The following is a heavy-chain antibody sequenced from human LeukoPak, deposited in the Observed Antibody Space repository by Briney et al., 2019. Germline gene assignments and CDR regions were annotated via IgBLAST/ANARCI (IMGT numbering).Heavy chain of an antibody. CDR2: IHYSGST. J-gene: IGHJ4*02. Sequence: SETLSLTCTVTGGSTSSHYWTWIRQPPGKGLEWIGNIHYSGSTSYNPSLKSRVTISIDTSKNQFSLKLTSVTAADTAVYYCARFCGGGRCPDYWGQGTLVTVSS. CDR1: GGSTSSHY. D-gene: IGHD2-15*01. CDR3: ARFCGGGRCPDY. V-gene: IGHV4-59*11.